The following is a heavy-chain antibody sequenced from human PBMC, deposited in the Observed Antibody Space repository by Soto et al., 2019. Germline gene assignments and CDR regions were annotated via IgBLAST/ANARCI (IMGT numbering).Heavy chain of an antibody. CDR1: GFNFSLDG. V-gene: IGHV3-30*18. CDR2: ISYDGSKK. J-gene: IGHJ6*02. Sequence: QVQLVESGGGVVQPGMSLRLSCAASGFNFSLDGMHWVRQTPGKGLEWMASISYDGSKKYYTDSVKGRFTISRDNSKNTLYLQVNSLGPEDTSVYSCAKVFYPFEVATYGMDVWGQGTTVTVSS. D-gene: IGHD3-9*01. CDR3: AKVFYPFEVATYGMDV.